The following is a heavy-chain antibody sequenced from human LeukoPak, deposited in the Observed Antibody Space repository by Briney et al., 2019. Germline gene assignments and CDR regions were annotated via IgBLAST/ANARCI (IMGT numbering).Heavy chain of an antibody. CDR3: AKASSGWLTYYYGMDV. CDR2: ISYDGSNK. CDR1: GFTFSSYG. D-gene: IGHD6-19*01. J-gene: IGHJ6*02. Sequence: GGSLRLSCAASGFTFSSYGMHWVRQAPGKGLEWVAVISYDGSNKYYADSAKGRFTISRDNSKNTLYLQMNSLRAEDTAVYYCAKASSGWLTYYYGMDVWGQGTTVTVSS. V-gene: IGHV3-30*18.